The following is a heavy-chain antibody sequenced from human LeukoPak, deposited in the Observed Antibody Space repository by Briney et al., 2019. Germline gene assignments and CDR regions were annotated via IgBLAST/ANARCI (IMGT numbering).Heavy chain of an antibody. D-gene: IGHD6-19*01. V-gene: IGHV4-31*03. CDR2: IYYSGST. CDR3: ARHGYSSGSLAWFDP. Sequence: PSQTLSLTCTVSGGSISSGGYYWSWIRQHPGKGLEWIGYIYYSGSTYYNPSLKSRVTISVDTSKNQFSLKLSSVTAADTAVYYRARHGYSSGSLAWFDPWGQGTQVTVSS. CDR1: GGSISSGGYY. J-gene: IGHJ5*02.